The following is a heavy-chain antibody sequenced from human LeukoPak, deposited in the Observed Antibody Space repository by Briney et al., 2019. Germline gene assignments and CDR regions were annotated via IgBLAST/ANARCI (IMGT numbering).Heavy chain of an antibody. D-gene: IGHD2-8*02. CDR1: GYTFTSYD. J-gene: IGHJ5*02. Sequence: ASVKVSCKASGYTFTSYDINWVRQATGQGLEWMGWMNPNSGNTGYAQKFQGRVTMTRNTSISTAYMELSSLRSEDTAIYYCARGHTGQNWFDPWGQGTLVTVSS. CDR3: ARGHTGQNWFDP. V-gene: IGHV1-8*01. CDR2: MNPNSGNT.